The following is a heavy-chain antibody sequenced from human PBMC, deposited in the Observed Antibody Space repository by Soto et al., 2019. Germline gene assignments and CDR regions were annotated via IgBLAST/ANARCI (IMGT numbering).Heavy chain of an antibody. Sequence: GGALRLSSTGSGFTFSDNYIDWVRQAPGKGLEWVGRSRDKAQGYSTIYAASVKGRFTTSRDESKSSVYLQMNSLKTEDTAIYYCVRTTYFSDSSVYTRFFDSWGQGTLVPVSS. CDR2: SRDKAQGYST. D-gene: IGHD3-22*01. V-gene: IGHV3-72*01. CDR1: GFTFSDNY. CDR3: VRTTYFSDSSVYTRFFDS. J-gene: IGHJ4*02.